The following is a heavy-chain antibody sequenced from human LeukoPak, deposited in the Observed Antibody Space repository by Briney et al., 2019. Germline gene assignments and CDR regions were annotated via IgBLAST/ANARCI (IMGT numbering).Heavy chain of an antibody. D-gene: IGHD3-22*01. J-gene: IGHJ6*03. Sequence: GRSLRLSCAASGFTFSSYGMHWVRQAPGKGLEWVAVISYDGSNKYYADSVKGRFTISRDNSKNTLYLQMNSLRAEDTAVYYCAKDSRVIPPIRDYYYYYMDVWGKGTTVTISS. V-gene: IGHV3-30*18. CDR3: AKDSRVIPPIRDYYYYYMDV. CDR2: ISYDGSNK. CDR1: GFTFSSYG.